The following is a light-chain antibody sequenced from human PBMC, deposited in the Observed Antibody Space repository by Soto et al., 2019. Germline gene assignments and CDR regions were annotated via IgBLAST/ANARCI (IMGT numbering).Light chain of an antibody. V-gene: IGKV3-11*01. CDR3: QQRGNRPPWT. Sequence: EIVLTQSPVTLSLSQGERATLSCRASQSVSSYLAWYQQKPGQAPRLLIYDASNRAPGIPARFSGSGSGTDFTLTISSLEPADLAVYYCQQRGNRPPWTVGQGTKVDIK. CDR2: DAS. CDR1: QSVSSY. J-gene: IGKJ1*01.